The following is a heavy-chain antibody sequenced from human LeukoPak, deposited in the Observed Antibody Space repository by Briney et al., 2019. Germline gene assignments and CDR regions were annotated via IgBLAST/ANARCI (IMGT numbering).Heavy chain of an antibody. CDR3: ARASYHLYYYDSSGYLFDY. Sequence: PSQTLSLTCTVSGGSISSGSYYWSWIRQPAGKGLEWIGRIYTSGSTNYNPSLKSRVTISVDTSKNQFSLKLSSVTAADTAVYYCARASYHLYYYDSSGYLFDYWGQGTLVTVSS. V-gene: IGHV4-61*02. CDR1: GGSISSGSYY. J-gene: IGHJ4*02. D-gene: IGHD3-22*01. CDR2: IYTSGST.